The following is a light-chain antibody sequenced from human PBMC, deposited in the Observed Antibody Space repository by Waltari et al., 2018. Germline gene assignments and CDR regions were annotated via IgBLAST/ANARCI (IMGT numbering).Light chain of an antibody. CDR3: AVWDDTLNGRV. CDR1: SSNIGSNA. J-gene: IGLJ2*01. CDR2: NND. V-gene: IGLV1-44*01. Sequence: QSVVTQPPSASGTPGQRVTISCSGSSSNIGSNAVNWYQLLPGQAPKVLIFNNDHRPSGVPDRFSGSRSGTSASLAISGLQSEDEADYCCAVWDDTLNGRVFGGGTKLTVL.